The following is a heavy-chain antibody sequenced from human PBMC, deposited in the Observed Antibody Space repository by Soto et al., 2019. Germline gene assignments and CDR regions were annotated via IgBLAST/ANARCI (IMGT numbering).Heavy chain of an antibody. V-gene: IGHV3-23*01. CDR2: VSGSGDST. D-gene: IGHD5-12*01. Sequence: GGSLRLSCAASGLPFSSCAMSWVRQAPGKGLEWVSGVSGSGDSTYYADFVKGRFTISRDNSKNTLYLQMNSLRAEDTAVYYCAKILSRGVHDAFDIWGQGTMVTVSS. CDR3: AKILSRGVHDAFDI. CDR1: GLPFSSCA. J-gene: IGHJ3*02.